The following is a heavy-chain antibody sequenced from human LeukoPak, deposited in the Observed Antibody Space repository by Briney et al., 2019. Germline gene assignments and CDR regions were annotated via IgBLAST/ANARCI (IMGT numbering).Heavy chain of an antibody. CDR3: AKEDFGESHLDC. Sequence: GGSLRLSCAASGFSFSNYAMSWVRQAPGKGLEWVSVISVSGGNTYYADSVKGRFTISRDNSKNTLYLQMNSLRAEDTAVYYCAKEDFGESHLDCWGQGTLVTVSS. V-gene: IGHV3-23*01. D-gene: IGHD3-10*01. CDR1: GFSFSNYA. CDR2: ISVSGGNT. J-gene: IGHJ4*02.